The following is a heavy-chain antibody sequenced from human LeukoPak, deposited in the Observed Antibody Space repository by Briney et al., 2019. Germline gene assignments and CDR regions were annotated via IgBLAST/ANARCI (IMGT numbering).Heavy chain of an antibody. CDR2: IKQDGSEK. CDR3: ARDWVIDY. D-gene: IGHD3-16*01. J-gene: IGHJ4*02. V-gene: IGHV3-7*01. CDR1: GFTVSSNY. Sequence: GGSLRLSCAVSGFTVSSNYMSWVRQAPGKGLEWVANIKQDGSEKYYVDSVKGRFTISRDNAKNSLYLQMNSLRAEDTAVYYCARDWVIDYWGQGTLVTVSS.